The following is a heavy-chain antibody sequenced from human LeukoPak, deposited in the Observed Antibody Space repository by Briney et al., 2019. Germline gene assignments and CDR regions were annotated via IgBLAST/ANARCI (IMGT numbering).Heavy chain of an antibody. CDR1: GVTFSSYW. J-gene: IGHJ3*02. D-gene: IGHD2-15*01. Sequence: GGSLRLSCAASGVTFSSYWMSWVRQAPGKGLEWVANINQDGSEKYYVDSVKGRFTISRDNAKNSLYLQMNSLRAEDAAVYYCARDWYCSGGSCYSNDAFDIWGQGTMVTVSS. CDR2: INQDGSEK. V-gene: IGHV3-7*01. CDR3: ARDWYCSGGSCYSNDAFDI.